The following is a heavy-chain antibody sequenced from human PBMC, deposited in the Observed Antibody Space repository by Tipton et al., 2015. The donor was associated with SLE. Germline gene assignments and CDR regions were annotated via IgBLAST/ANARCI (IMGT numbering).Heavy chain of an antibody. J-gene: IGHJ6*03. V-gene: IGHV3-9*01. CDR1: GFLVTYNY. CDR3: AKAPFEKGPYYYYYYMDV. Sequence: SLRLSCAVSGFLVTYNYMSWVRQAPGKGLEWVSGISWDSGSLDYADSVKGRFTISRDNAKNSLYLQMNSLRPEDTALYYCAKAPFEKGPYYYYYYMDVWGRGTTVTVSS. CDR2: ISWDSGSL. D-gene: IGHD3-9*01.